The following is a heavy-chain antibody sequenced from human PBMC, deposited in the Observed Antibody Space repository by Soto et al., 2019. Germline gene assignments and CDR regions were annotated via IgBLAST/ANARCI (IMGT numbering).Heavy chain of an antibody. Sequence: ASVKVSCKASGYTFTSYAMHWVRQAPGQRLEWMGWISAYNGNTNYAQKLKGRVTMTTDTSTSTAYMELRSLRSDDTAVYYCARVRGVDGGYGYWGQGTLVTVSS. CDR3: ARVRGVDGGYGY. CDR2: ISAYNGNT. J-gene: IGHJ4*02. CDR1: GYTFTSYA. D-gene: IGHD5-12*01. V-gene: IGHV1-18*01.